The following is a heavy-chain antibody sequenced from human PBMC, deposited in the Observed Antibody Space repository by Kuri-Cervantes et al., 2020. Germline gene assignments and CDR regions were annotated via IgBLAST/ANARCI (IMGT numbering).Heavy chain of an antibody. D-gene: IGHD6-19*01. CDR1: GGTFSSYA. CDR2: IIPIFGTA. V-gene: IGHV1-69*06. J-gene: IGHJ3*02. CDR3: ARDPYSSGWSPGAFDI. Sequence: SVKVSCKASGGTFSSYAISWVRQAPGQGLEWMGGIIPIFGTANYAQKFQGRVTITADKSTSTAYMELRSLRSDDTAVYYCARDPYSSGWSPGAFDIWGQGTMVTVSS.